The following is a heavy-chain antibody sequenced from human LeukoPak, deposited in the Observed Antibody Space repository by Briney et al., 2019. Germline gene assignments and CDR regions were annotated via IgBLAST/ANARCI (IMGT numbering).Heavy chain of an antibody. V-gene: IGHV3-7*01. Sequence: GGTLSLTCAVSGFTFSSNEMSWVRQGPGQGLEEVANINQDGSEKYYEDSVKGRFTISRDNAKNQVHLQMNSLIADDTAVYYCARETYYSDSSGYYLYWGQGTLVTVSS. CDR1: GFTFSSNE. D-gene: IGHD3-22*01. CDR3: ARETYYSDSSGYYLY. J-gene: IGHJ4*02. CDR2: INQDGSEK.